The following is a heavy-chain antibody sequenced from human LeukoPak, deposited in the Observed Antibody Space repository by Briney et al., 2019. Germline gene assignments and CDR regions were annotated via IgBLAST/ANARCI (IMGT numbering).Heavy chain of an antibody. CDR3: ATGDGSGSLYFDY. Sequence: RASVKVSCKASRYIFTSNDINWVRQATGQGPEWMGWMNPNSGNTGYAQKFQGRVTLTRNTSINTAYMELSSLRSEDTAVYYCATGDGSGSLYFDYWGQGTLVTVSS. J-gene: IGHJ4*02. CDR2: MNPNSGNT. D-gene: IGHD1-26*01. V-gene: IGHV1-8*01. CDR1: RYIFTSND.